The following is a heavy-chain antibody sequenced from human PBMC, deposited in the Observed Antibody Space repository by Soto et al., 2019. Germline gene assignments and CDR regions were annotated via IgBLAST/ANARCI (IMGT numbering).Heavy chain of an antibody. Sequence: DVQLVESGGGLVKPGGSLRLSCTATGFTFNLYTLNWVRQAPGKGLEWVSSISSTSSYIYYADSVKGRFAISRDNAEKSLFLQMCDLRAEDTALYYCATEGRSGYRNFDFWGQGTLVTVSS. CDR3: ATEGRSGYRNFDF. J-gene: IGHJ4*02. D-gene: IGHD3-22*01. CDR2: ISSTSSYI. V-gene: IGHV3-21*01. CDR1: GFTFNLYT.